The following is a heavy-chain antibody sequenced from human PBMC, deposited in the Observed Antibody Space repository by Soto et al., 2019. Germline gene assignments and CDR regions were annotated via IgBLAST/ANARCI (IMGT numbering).Heavy chain of an antibody. Sequence: PGGSLRLSCAASGFTFSNAWMSWVRQAPGKGLEWVGRIKSKTDGGTTDYAAPVKDRFTTSRDDSKNTLYLQMNSLKTEDTAVYYCTTWVDARGYYYYYMDVWGKGTTVTVSS. CDR1: GFTFSNAW. V-gene: IGHV3-15*01. D-gene: IGHD2-8*01. J-gene: IGHJ6*03. CDR3: TTWVDARGYYYYYMDV. CDR2: IKSKTDGGTT.